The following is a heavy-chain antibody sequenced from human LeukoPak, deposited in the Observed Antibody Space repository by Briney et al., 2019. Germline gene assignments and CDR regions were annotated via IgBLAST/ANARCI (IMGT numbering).Heavy chain of an antibody. Sequence: GRPLRLSCAASGFTFSSYGMHWVRQAPGKGLEWVAYISFNGGYNYYGDSVKGRFTISRDNSKNTLWLQMNSLSAEDTAMYYCAKDKSNSWSFDYWGQGTLVTVSS. V-gene: IGHV3-30*18. CDR2: ISFNGGYN. J-gene: IGHJ4*02. CDR3: AKDKSNSWSFDY. D-gene: IGHD4-11*01. CDR1: GFTFSSYG.